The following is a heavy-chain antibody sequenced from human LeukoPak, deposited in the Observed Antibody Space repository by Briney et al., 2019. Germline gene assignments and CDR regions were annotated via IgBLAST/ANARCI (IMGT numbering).Heavy chain of an antibody. D-gene: IGHD3-3*01. V-gene: IGHV1-18*01. Sequence: ASVKVSCKASGGTFSSYAISWVRQAPGQGLEWMGWISAYNGNTNYAQKLQGRVTMTTDTSTSTAYMELRSLRSDDTAVYYCARVLRRSNWFDPWGQGTLVTVSS. CDR3: ARVLRRSNWFDP. J-gene: IGHJ5*02. CDR2: ISAYNGNT. CDR1: GGTFSSYA.